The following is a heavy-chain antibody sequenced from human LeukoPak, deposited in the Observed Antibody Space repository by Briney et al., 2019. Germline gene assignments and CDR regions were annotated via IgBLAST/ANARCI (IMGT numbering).Heavy chain of an antibody. V-gene: IGHV3-23*01. Sequence: PGGSLRLSCAASGFPFSSYAMSWVRQAPGKGLAWVSVISNSGENTYYADSVKGRFTISRDNSKNTAYLQMNSLRAEDTAVYYCAKVIEVSGNEIFDYWGQGTLVTVSS. D-gene: IGHD6-19*01. CDR1: GFPFSSYA. CDR2: ISNSGENT. CDR3: AKVIEVSGNEIFDY. J-gene: IGHJ4*02.